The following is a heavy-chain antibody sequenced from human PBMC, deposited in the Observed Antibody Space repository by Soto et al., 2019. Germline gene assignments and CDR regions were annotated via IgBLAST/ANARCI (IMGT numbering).Heavy chain of an antibody. J-gene: IGHJ4*02. CDR1: GGSISSYY. V-gene: IGHV4-59*01. Sequence: SETLSLTCTVSGGSISSYYWSWIRQPPGKGLEWIGYIYYSGSTNYNPSLKSRVTISVDTSKNQFSLKLSSVTAADTAVYYCARDLGYYASDGYFDYWGQGTVVTVSS. CDR3: ARDLGYYASDGYFDY. CDR2: IYYSGST. D-gene: IGHD3-22*01.